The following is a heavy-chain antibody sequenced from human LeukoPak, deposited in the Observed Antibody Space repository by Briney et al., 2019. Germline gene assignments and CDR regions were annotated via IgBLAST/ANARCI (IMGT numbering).Heavy chain of an antibody. Sequence: PGGSLRLFCAASGFTFSSYWMHWVRQAPGKGLVWVSRINSDGSSTSYADSVKGRLTLSRDNAKNTLYLQMNRLRAEGTAVYYCARKATWGFDPWGQGTLVSVSS. J-gene: IGHJ5*02. CDR3: ARKATWGFDP. D-gene: IGHD7-27*01. CDR2: INSDGSST. V-gene: IGHV3-74*01. CDR1: GFTFSSYW.